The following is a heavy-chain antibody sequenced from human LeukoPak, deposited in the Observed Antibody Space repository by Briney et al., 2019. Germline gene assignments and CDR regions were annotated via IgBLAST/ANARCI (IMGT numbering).Heavy chain of an antibody. D-gene: IGHD6-6*01. CDR3: ARLATPSTVAARGRSWFES. Sequence: PSETLSLTCAVYGGSFSGDFWSWLRQSPGKGLEWIGEIKHDGSTTYNPSLKSRVTISVDTSKNQFSLKLNSVTAADTAVYYCARLATPSTVAARGRSWFESWGQGTLVTVSS. CDR2: IKHDGST. V-gene: IGHV4-34*01. J-gene: IGHJ5*01. CDR1: GGSFSGDF.